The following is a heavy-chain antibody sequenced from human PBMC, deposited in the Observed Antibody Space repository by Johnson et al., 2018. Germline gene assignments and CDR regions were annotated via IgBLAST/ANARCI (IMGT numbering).Heavy chain of an antibody. CDR3: ARQGDIVVVVAANDDALDI. V-gene: IGHV4-39*01. D-gene: IGHD2-15*01. Sequence: QVQLQESGPGLVKPSETLSLTCTVSGGSISSSSYYWGWIRQPPGKGLEWIGTISYSGRTYYNPSLKRRVPISVDTSKNQFSLRLNPVTAADTAVYDCARQGDIVVVVAANDDALDIWGQGTMVTVSS. J-gene: IGHJ3*02. CDR1: GGSISSSSYY. CDR2: ISYSGRT.